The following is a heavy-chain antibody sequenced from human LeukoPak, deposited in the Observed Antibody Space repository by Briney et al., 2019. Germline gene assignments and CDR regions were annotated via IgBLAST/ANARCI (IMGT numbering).Heavy chain of an antibody. CDR1: GFNFRAYW. CDR3: AKDLTAGGIGYRTNAFHI. V-gene: IGHV3-23*01. D-gene: IGHD3-22*01. CDR2: ISDSGDST. J-gene: IGHJ3*02. Sequence: GGSLRLSCTTSGFNFRAYWMAWVRQAPGKGLEWVSAISDSGDSTYYADSVKGRFTISRDNSKNTLYLQMNSLRAEDTAVYYCAKDLTAGGIGYRTNAFHIWGQGTMVTVSS.